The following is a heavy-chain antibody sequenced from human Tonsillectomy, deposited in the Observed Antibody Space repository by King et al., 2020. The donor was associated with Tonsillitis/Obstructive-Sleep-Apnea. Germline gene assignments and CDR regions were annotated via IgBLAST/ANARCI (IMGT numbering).Heavy chain of an antibody. Sequence: QLVQSGAEVKKPGASVKVSCKVSGYTLTELSMHWVRQAPGKGLEWMGGFDPEDGETLYAQKFQGRVTMTEDTSTDTDYMELGSLRSEDTAVYYCATETIFGVVITRFDAFDIWGRGTMVTVSS. J-gene: IGHJ3*02. CDR3: ATETIFGVVITRFDAFDI. D-gene: IGHD3-3*01. CDR1: GYTLTELS. CDR2: FDPEDGET. V-gene: IGHV1-24*01.